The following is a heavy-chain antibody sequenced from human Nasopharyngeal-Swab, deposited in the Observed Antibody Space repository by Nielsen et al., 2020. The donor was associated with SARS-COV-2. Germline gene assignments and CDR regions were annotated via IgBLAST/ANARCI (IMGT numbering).Heavy chain of an antibody. V-gene: IGHV3-7*01. CDR1: GFTFSSYW. Sequence: GILKISCAASGFTFSSYWMSWVRQAPGKGLEWVANIKQDGSEKYYVDSVKGRFTISRDNAKNSLYLQMNSLRAEDTAVYYCARDFLLDRVPNWFDPWGQGTLVTVSS. J-gene: IGHJ5*02. CDR2: IKQDGSEK. CDR3: ARDFLLDRVPNWFDP. D-gene: IGHD2-2*03.